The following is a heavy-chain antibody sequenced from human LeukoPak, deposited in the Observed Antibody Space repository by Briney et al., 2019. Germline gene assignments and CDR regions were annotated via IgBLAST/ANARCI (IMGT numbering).Heavy chain of an antibody. D-gene: IGHD1-26*01. CDR2: ISDDGSNK. CDR3: ARGRSRRSGTYGMDV. J-gene: IGHJ6*04. V-gene: IGHV3-30*14. Sequence: PGRSLRLSCAASGFTFNNYAIHWVRQAPGKGLDWVAVISDDGSNKYYVDSVKGRFTISRDNSKNTLYLQMGSLRAEDMAVYYCARGRSRRSGTYGMDVWGKGTTVTVSS. CDR1: GFTFNNYA.